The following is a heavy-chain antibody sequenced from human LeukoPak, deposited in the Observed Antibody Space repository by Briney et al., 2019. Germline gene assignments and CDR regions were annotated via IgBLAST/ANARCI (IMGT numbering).Heavy chain of an antibody. V-gene: IGHV3-30*02. D-gene: IGHD3-10*01. CDR1: GFTFSSYG. CDR3: ARTSLWFGEPLWPDY. Sequence: PGGSLRLSCAASGFTFSSYGMHWVRQAPGKGLEWVAFIRYDGSNKYYADSVKGRFTISRDNAKNTLYLQMNSLRAEDTAVYYCARTSLWFGEPLWPDYWGQGTLVTVSS. CDR2: IRYDGSNK. J-gene: IGHJ4*02.